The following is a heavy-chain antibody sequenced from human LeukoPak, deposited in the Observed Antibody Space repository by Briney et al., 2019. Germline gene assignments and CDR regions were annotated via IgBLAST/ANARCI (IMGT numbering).Heavy chain of an antibody. V-gene: IGHV3-74*01. CDR3: ARGTLQLWSYYFDY. Sequence: PGGSLRLSCTASGFSFSNYWIHWFRQAPGKGLVWVSRINSDGSNTRYADSVKGRFTISRDNAKNSLYLQMNSLRAEDTAVYYCARGTLQLWSYYFDYWGQGNPGHRLL. CDR2: INSDGSNT. CDR1: GFSFSNYW. J-gene: IGHJ4*02. D-gene: IGHD5-18*01.